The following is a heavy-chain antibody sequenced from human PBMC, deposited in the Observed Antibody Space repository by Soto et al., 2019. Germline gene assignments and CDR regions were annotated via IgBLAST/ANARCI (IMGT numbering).Heavy chain of an antibody. CDR2: IYWDDDK. CDR3: AQVYGSGSYYPYYFDY. Sequence: QITLKESGPTLVKPTQTLTLTCTFSGFSLSTSGVGVGWIRQPPGNALEWLALIYWDDDKRYSPSLKSRLTITKDTSKNQVVLTMTNMDPVDTATYYCAQVYGSGSYYPYYFDYWGQGTLVTVSS. D-gene: IGHD3-10*01. V-gene: IGHV2-5*02. CDR1: GFSLSTSGVG. J-gene: IGHJ4*02.